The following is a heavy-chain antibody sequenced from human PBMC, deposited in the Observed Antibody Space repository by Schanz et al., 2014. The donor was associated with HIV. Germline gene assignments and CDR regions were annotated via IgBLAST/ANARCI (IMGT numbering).Heavy chain of an antibody. CDR3: AKGYTYGSRSGIHYGMDV. Sequence: QVRLVQSGAEVKKPGSSVKVYCKASGGSLSAYGISWVRQAPGQGLEWMGGIIPVLGTIDRTQKFQGRVTITADESTNTAYLELSGLRYEDTAVYYCAKGYTYGSRSGIHYGMDVWGQGTTVIVS. CDR1: GGSLSAYG. V-gene: IGHV1-69*01. D-gene: IGHD5-18*01. J-gene: IGHJ6*02. CDR2: IIPVLGTI.